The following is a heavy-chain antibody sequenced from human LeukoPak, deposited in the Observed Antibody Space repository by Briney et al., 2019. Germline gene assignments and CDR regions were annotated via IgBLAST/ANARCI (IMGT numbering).Heavy chain of an antibody. Sequence: GGSLRLSCAVSGFTFSSEAMAWVRQLPGGGLEWVSTISGSGGSTYYADSVKGRFTISRDNSKNTLYLQMNSLRAEDTAVYYCAKGEPAAPYYYYYYMDVWGKGATVTVSS. J-gene: IGHJ6*03. CDR3: AKGEPAAPYYYYYYMDV. CDR1: GFTFSSEA. V-gene: IGHV3-23*01. CDR2: ISGSGGST. D-gene: IGHD2-2*01.